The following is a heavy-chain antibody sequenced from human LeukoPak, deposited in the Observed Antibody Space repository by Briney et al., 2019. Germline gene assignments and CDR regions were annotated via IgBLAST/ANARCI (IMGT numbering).Heavy chain of an antibody. V-gene: IGHV3-23*01. CDR1: GFTFSSYW. CDR3: AKAPLGIAAAGIFFDY. Sequence: PGGSLRLSCAASGFTFSSYWMHWVRQAPGKGLEWVSAISGSGGSTYYADSVKGRFTISRDNSKNTLYLQMSSLRAEDTAVYYCAKAPLGIAAAGIFFDYWGQGTLVTVSS. D-gene: IGHD6-13*01. CDR2: ISGSGGST. J-gene: IGHJ4*02.